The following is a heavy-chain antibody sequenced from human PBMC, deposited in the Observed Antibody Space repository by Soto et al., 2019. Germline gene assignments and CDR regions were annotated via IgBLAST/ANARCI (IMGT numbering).Heavy chain of an antibody. CDR3: ARESLELRDYYYGMDV. CDR2: IYYSGST. V-gene: IGHV4-59*01. Sequence: TSETLSLTCTVSGGSISSYYRSWIRQPPGKGLEWIGYIYYSGSTNYNPSLKSRVTISVDTSKNQFSLKLSSVTAADTAVYYCARESLELRDYYYGMDVWGQGTTVTVSS. D-gene: IGHD1-7*01. CDR1: GGSISSYY. J-gene: IGHJ6*02.